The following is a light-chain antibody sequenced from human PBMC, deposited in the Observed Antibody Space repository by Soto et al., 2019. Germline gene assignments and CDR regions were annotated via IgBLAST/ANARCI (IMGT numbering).Light chain of an antibody. CDR3: QQSDSDPCM. J-gene: IGKJ4*02. V-gene: IGKV1-39*01. CDR2: TTS. CDR1: QSINNH. Sequence: DIQMTQTPSSLSASVGDRVTITCRASQSINNHLNWYQQKPGKAPELLIYTTSSLQSGVPSRFSGSGSGTDFTLTISGLQPEDVATYFCQQSDSDPCMFGGGTKVEIK.